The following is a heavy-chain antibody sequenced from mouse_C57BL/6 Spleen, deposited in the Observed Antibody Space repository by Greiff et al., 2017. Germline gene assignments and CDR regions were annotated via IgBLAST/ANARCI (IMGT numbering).Heavy chain of an antibody. V-gene: IGHV2-2*01. D-gene: IGHD1-1*01. CDR2: IWSGGST. CDR3: ARMGYYGSSPYWYFDV. CDR1: GFSLTSYG. J-gene: IGHJ1*03. Sequence: QVQLKESGPGLVQPSQSLSITCTVSGFSLTSYGVHWVRQSPGKGLEWLGVIWSGGSTDYNAAFISRLSISKDNSKSQVFFKMNSLQADDTAIYYCARMGYYGSSPYWYFDVWGTGTTVTVSS.